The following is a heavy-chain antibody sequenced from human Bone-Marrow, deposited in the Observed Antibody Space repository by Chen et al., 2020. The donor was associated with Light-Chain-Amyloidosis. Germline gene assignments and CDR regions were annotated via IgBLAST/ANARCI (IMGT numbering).Heavy chain of an antibody. J-gene: IGHJ4*02. V-gene: IGHV4-39*01. CDR2: IYYSGST. CDR1: GGSLSSSSYS. Sequence: QLQLQESGPGLVKPPETLSPTSTVPGGSLSSSSYSWGWIRQPPGKGLEWIGSIYYSGSTYYNPSLQGRVTISVDTSKNRFSLKLSSVTAADTAVYYCARHGVTVTTGFDYWGQGTLVTVSS. CDR3: ARHGVTVTTGFDY. D-gene: IGHD4-17*01.